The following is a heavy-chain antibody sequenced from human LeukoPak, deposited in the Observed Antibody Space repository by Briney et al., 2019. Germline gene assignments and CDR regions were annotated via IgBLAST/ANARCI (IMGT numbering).Heavy chain of an antibody. D-gene: IGHD3/OR15-3a*01. J-gene: IGHJ6*02. V-gene: IGHV1-46*01. CDR3: ARKGLGGGMDV. CDR1: GYTFTSYY. CDR2: INPSGGST. Sequence: ASVKVSCKASGYTFTSYYMHWVRQAPGQGLEWMGIINPSGGSTSYAQKFQGRVTMTWDTSTSTVYMELSSLRSEDTAVYYCARKGLGGGMDVWGQGTTVTVSS.